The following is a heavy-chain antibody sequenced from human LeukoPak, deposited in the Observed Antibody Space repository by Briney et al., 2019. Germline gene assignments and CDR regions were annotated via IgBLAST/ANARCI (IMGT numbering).Heavy chain of an antibody. CDR1: GYTFTGYY. V-gene: IGHV1-2*02. D-gene: IGHD3-10*01. Sequence: GASVKVSCKASGYTFTGYYMHWVRQAPGQGLEWMGWINPNSGGTNYAQKFQGRVTMTRDMSISTAYMELSRLRSDDTAVYYCARENPLSFMVRGVILWFDPWGQGTLVTVSS. J-gene: IGHJ5*02. CDR2: INPNSGGT. CDR3: ARENPLSFMVRGVILWFDP.